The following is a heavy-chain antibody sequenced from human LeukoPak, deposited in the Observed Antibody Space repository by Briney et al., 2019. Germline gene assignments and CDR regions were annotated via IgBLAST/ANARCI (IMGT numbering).Heavy chain of an antibody. D-gene: IGHD3-16*02. Sequence: SETLSLTCTVSGGSISSSSYYWGWIRQPPGKGLEWIGSIHYSGSTNYNPSLKSRVTISVDTSKNQFSLKLSSVTAADTAVYYCARRGDYVWGSYRSVFDYWGQGTLVTVSS. J-gene: IGHJ4*02. CDR1: GGSISSSSYY. CDR3: ARRGDYVWGSYRSVFDY. V-gene: IGHV4-39*07. CDR2: IHYSGST.